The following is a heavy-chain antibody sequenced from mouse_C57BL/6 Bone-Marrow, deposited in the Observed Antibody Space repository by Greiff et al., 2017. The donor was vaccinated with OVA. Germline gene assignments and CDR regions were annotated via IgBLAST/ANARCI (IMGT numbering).Heavy chain of an antibody. CDR1: GYAFSSSW. CDR3: ARCLYYGSSSYYFDY. CDR2: IYPGDGDT. Sequence: QVQLQQSGPELVKPGASVKISCKASGYAFSSSWMNWVKQRPGKGLEWIGRIYPGDGDTNYNGKFKGKATLTADKSSSTAYMQLSSLTSEDSAVYFCARCLYYGSSSYYFDYWGQGTTLTVSS. V-gene: IGHV1-82*01. J-gene: IGHJ2*01. D-gene: IGHD1-1*01.